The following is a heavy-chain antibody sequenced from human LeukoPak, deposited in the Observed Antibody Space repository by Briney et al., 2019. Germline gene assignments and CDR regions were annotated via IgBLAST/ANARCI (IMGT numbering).Heavy chain of an antibody. CDR1: GGTFSSYA. D-gene: IGHD6-13*01. J-gene: IGHJ5*02. Sequence: EASVKVSCKASGGTFSSYAISWVRQAPGQGLEWMGGIIPIFGTANYAQKFQGRVTITADESTSTAYMELSGLRSEDTAVYYCARDSVAGSIAAAGTSWFDPWGQGTLVTVSS. CDR3: ARDSVAGSIAAAGTSWFDP. CDR2: IIPIFGTA. V-gene: IGHV1-69*13.